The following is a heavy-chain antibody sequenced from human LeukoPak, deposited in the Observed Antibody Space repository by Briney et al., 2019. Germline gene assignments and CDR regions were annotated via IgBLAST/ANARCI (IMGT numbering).Heavy chain of an antibody. V-gene: IGHV3-7*03. CDR2: IKQDGSEK. Sequence: GGSLRLSCAASGFTFSSYWMCWVRQAPGKGLEWVANIKQDGSEKSVKGRFTISRDNAKNSLYLQMNSLRAEDTAVYYCARVSARVNYGYRDYWGQGTLVTVSS. CDR1: GFTFSSYW. J-gene: IGHJ4*02. D-gene: IGHD5-18*01. CDR3: ARVSARVNYGYRDY.